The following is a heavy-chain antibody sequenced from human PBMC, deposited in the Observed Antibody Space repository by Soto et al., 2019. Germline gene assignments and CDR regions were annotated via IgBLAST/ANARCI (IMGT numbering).Heavy chain of an antibody. D-gene: IGHD4-17*01. Sequence: GSLRLSCAASGFAVSSNYMSWVRQAPGKWLEWVSVIYSGGSTYYADYVKGRFTISRDNSKNTLYLQMNSLRAEDTAVYYCARKIHDYGDYFYGMEVWGQWTTVTVSS. CDR2: IYSGGST. V-gene: IGHV3-53*01. J-gene: IGHJ6*01. CDR1: GFAVSSNY. CDR3: ARKIHDYGDYFYGMEV.